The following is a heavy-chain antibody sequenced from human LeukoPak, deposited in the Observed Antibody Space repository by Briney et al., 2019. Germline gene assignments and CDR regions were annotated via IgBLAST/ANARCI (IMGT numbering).Heavy chain of an antibody. V-gene: IGHV4-38-2*02. D-gene: IGHD3-3*01. CDR3: ARNIFWSGSYYDY. Sequence: SETLSLTCTVSGYSISSGYYWGWIRQPPGKGLEWIGSIYHSGTTYYNPSLKSRVTISVDTSKNQFSLKLSSVTAADPAVYYCARNIFWSGSYYDYWGQGTLVTVSS. J-gene: IGHJ4*02. CDR1: GYSISSGYY. CDR2: IYHSGTT.